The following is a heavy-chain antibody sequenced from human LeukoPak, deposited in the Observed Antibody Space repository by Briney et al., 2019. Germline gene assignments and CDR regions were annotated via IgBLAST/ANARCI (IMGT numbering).Heavy chain of an antibody. CDR2: ISSSSSYI. J-gene: IGHJ6*02. CDR1: GFTFSSYS. D-gene: IGHD2-15*01. CDR3: ARDLGSDISYYYGMDV. V-gene: IGHV3-21*01. Sequence: GGSLRLSCAASGFTFSSYSMNWVRQAPGKVLEWVSSISSSSSYIYYADSVKGRFTISRDNAKNSLYLQMNSLRAEDTAVYYCARDLGSDISYYYGMDVWGQGTTVTVSS.